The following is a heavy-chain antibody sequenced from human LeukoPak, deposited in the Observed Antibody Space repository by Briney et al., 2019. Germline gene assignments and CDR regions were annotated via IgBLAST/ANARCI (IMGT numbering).Heavy chain of an antibody. CDR1: GFTFSSYA. Sequence: GGSLRLSCAASGFTFSSYAMSWVRQAPGKGLEWVSAISGSGGSTYYADSVKGRFTISRDNSKNTLYLQMNSLRAEDTAVHYCAKGYSVAGTSYWGQGTLVTVSS. V-gene: IGHV3-23*01. CDR3: AKGYSVAGTSY. CDR2: ISGSGGST. J-gene: IGHJ4*02. D-gene: IGHD6-19*01.